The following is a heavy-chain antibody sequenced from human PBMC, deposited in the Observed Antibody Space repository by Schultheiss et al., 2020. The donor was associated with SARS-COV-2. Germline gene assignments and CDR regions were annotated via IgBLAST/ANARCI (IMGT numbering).Heavy chain of an antibody. Sequence: SETLSLTCAVYGGSFSGYYWSWIRQPPGKGLEWIGYIYYSGSTNYNPSLKSRVTMSVDTSKNQFSLKLSPVTAADTAVYYCARQRYNWNDDGMDVWGQGTTVTVSS. CDR2: IYYSGST. CDR1: GGSFSGYY. CDR3: ARQRYNWNDDGMDV. D-gene: IGHD1-1*01. J-gene: IGHJ6*02. V-gene: IGHV4-59*08.